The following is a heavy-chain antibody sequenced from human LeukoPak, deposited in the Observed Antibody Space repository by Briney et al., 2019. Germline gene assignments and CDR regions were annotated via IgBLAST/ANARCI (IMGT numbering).Heavy chain of an antibody. CDR3: AKFLASWERQGDYFDY. CDR1: GFTFSSYG. CDR2: IRYDGSNK. V-gene: IGHV3-30*02. J-gene: IGHJ4*02. D-gene: IGHD1-26*01. Sequence: GGSLRLSCAASGFTFSSYGMHWVRQAPGKGLEWVAFIRYDGSNKYYADSVKGRFTISRDNSKNTLYLQMNSLRAEDTAVYYCAKFLASWERQGDYFDYWGQGTLVTVSS.